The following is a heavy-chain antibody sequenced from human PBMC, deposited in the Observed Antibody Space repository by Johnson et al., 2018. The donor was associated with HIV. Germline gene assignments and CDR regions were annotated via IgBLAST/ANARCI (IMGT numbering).Heavy chain of an antibody. CDR2: IKQDGSEK. V-gene: IGHV3-7*05. D-gene: IGHD5/OR15-5a*01. CDR3: ARSIMGACPFDI. J-gene: IGHJ3*02. CDR1: GFIVSNYW. Sequence: VQLVESGGGLVQPGGSLRLSCAASGFIVSNYWMSWVRQAPGKGLEWVANIKQDGSEKNYVDSVKGRFIISRDNAKDSLYLQMNSLRAEDTAVYYCARSIMGACPFDIWGQGTMVSVSS.